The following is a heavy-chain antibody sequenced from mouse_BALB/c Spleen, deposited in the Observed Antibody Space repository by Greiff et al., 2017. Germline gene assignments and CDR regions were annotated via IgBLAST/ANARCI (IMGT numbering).Heavy chain of an antibody. CDR3: ARDNYYGSSYIFDY. D-gene: IGHD1-1*01. J-gene: IGHJ2*01. CDR1: GFSLTSYG. CDR2: IWAGGST. Sequence: VKLMESGPGLVAPSQSLSITCTVSGFSLTSYGVHWVRQPPGKGLEWLGVIWAGGSTNYNSALMSRLSISKDNSKSQVFLKMNSLQTDDTAMYYCARDNYYGSSYIFDYWGQGTTLTVSS. V-gene: IGHV2-9*02.